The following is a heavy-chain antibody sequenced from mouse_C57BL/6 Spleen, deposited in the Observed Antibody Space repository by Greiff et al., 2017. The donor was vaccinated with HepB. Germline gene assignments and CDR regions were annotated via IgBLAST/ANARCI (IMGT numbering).Heavy chain of an antibody. CDR3: AMQITTVVASKVLYFDY. CDR2: ISSGSSTI. D-gene: IGHD1-1*01. J-gene: IGHJ2*01. Sequence: DVMLVESGGGLVKPGGSLKLSCAASGFTFSDYGMHWVRQAPEKGLEWVAYISSGSSTIYYADTVKGRFTISRDNAKNTLFLQMTSLRSEDTAMYYCAMQITTVVASKVLYFDYWGQGTTLTVSS. V-gene: IGHV5-17*01. CDR1: GFTFSDYG.